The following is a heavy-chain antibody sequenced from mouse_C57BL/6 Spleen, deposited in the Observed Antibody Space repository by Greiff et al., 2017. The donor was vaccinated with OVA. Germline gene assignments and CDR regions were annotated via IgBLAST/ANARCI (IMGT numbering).Heavy chain of an antibody. Sequence: QVQLQQPGAELVKPGASVKMSCKASGYTFTSYWITWVKQRPGQGLEWIGDIYPGSGSTNYNEKFKSKATLTVDTSSSTAYMQLGSLTSEDSAVYYCARSTTVVEYCFDYWGQGTTLTVSS. CDR2: IYPGSGST. CDR1: GYTFTSYW. V-gene: IGHV1-55*01. D-gene: IGHD1-1*01. J-gene: IGHJ2*01. CDR3: ARSTTVVEYCFDY.